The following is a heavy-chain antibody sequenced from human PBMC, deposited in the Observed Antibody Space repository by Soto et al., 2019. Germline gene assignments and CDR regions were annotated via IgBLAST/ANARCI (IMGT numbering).Heavy chain of an antibody. D-gene: IGHD3-3*01. CDR1: GDSISSSSYL. Sequence: SETLSLTCTVSGDSISSSSYLWAWIRQPPGKGLEWIGSIYKSGSSSYSPALKSRVTIFVDTSKKQFSLKVSSVTAADTAVYYCARQPFGQPFGVVKSYNWYMDVWGKGTTVTVSS. J-gene: IGHJ6*03. CDR3: ARQPFGQPFGVVKSYNWYMDV. CDR2: IYKSGSS. V-gene: IGHV4-39*01.